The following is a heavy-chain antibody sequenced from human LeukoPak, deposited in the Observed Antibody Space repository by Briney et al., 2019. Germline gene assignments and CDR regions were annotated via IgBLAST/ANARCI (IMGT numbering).Heavy chain of an antibody. D-gene: IGHD3-10*01. J-gene: IGHJ3*02. CDR2: ISYDGSNK. Sequence: PGGSLRLSCAASGFTFSSYAMHWVRQAPGKGLEWVAVISYDGSNKYYADSVKGRFTISRHNSKNTLYLQMNSLRAEDTAVYYCARDLLAMVRGVISAFDIWGQGTMVTVSS. V-gene: IGHV3-30*04. CDR1: GFTFSSYA. CDR3: ARDLLAMVRGVISAFDI.